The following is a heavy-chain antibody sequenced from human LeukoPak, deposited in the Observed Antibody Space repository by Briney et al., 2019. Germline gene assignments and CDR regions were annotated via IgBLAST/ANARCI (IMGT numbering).Heavy chain of an antibody. CDR1: GFPFSGDW. V-gene: IGHV3-21*01. Sequence: GGSLRLSCAASGFPFSGDWMTWVRQAPGKGLEWVSSISSSSSYIYYADSVKGRFTISRDNAKNSLYLQMNSLRAEDTAVYYCARARRSFDYWGQGTLVTVSS. J-gene: IGHJ4*02. CDR2: ISSSSSYI. CDR3: ARARRSFDY.